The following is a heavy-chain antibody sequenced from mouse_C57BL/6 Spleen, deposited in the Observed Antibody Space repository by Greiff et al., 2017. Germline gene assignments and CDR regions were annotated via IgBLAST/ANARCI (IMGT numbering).Heavy chain of an antibody. Sequence: VQLQQSGAELVKPGASVKISCKASGYAFSSYWMNWVKQRPGKGLEWIGQIYPGDGDTNYNGKFKGKATLTADKSSSTAYMQLSSLTSEDSAVYFCAYYYGSIYNYDAMDYWGQGTSVTVSS. J-gene: IGHJ4*01. V-gene: IGHV1-80*01. CDR1: GYAFSSYW. CDR3: AYYYGSIYNYDAMDY. D-gene: IGHD1-1*01. CDR2: IYPGDGDT.